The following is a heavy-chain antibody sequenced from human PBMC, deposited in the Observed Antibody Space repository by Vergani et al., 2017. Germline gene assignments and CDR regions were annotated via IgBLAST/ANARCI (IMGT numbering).Heavy chain of an antibody. CDR3: ARRTLGTAMGDFDY. Sequence: QVQLQESGPGLVKPSETLSLTCAVPGYSISSGYYWGWIRQPPGKGLEWIGSIYHSGSTYYNPSLKSRVTISVDTTKNQFSLKLSSVTAADTAVYYCARRTLGTAMGDFDYWGQGTLVTVSS. CDR1: GYSISSGYY. J-gene: IGHJ4*02. V-gene: IGHV4-38-2*01. CDR2: IYHSGST. D-gene: IGHD5-18*01.